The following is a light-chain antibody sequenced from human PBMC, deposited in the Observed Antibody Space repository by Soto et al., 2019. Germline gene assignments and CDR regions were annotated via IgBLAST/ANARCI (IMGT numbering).Light chain of an antibody. Sequence: EIVLTQSPGTLSLSPGERATLSCRASQSVSSSYLAWYQQKPGQAPRLLIYAASSRATGIPDRFSGSGSGTDFTVTINRLEPEDFEVYYCQQYGSSPLTFGGGTKVEIK. J-gene: IGKJ4*01. CDR1: QSVSSSY. V-gene: IGKV3-20*01. CDR2: AAS. CDR3: QQYGSSPLT.